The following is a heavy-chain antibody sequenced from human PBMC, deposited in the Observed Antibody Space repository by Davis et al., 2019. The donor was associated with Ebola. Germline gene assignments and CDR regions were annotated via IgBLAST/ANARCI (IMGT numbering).Heavy chain of an antibody. V-gene: IGHV3-23*01. Sequence: GESLKISCAASGFTFSSFAMSWVRQAPGKGLEWVSSISGSGVSTYYADSVKGRFTISRDTSRNTLYLQMNSLRAEDTAVYFCAKDSHDYSNYGNFDYWGQGTRVTVSS. CDR3: AKDSHDYSNYGNFDY. CDR2: ISGSGVST. CDR1: GFTFSSFA. D-gene: IGHD4-11*01. J-gene: IGHJ4*02.